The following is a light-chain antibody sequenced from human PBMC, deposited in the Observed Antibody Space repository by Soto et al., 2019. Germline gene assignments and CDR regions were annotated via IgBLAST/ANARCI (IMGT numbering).Light chain of an antibody. CDR2: EGS. CDR3: SSYAGTSTVV. J-gene: IGLJ2*01. V-gene: IGLV2-23*01. CDR1: SSDVGSHNL. Sequence: QSALTQPASVSGSPGQSITISCTGTSSDVGSHNLVSWYQQHPGKAPKLMIYEGSKRPSGVSDRFSGSKSSNTASLTISGLQAEDEADYHCSSYAGTSTVVFGGGTKVTVL.